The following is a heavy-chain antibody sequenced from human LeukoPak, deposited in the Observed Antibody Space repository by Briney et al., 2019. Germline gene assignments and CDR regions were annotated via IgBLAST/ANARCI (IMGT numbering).Heavy chain of an antibody. Sequence: PGGSLRLSCAASGFTFSIYWMSWVRQAPGKGLEWVANIKQDGSEKYYVDSVKGRFTISRDDAKNSLYLQMNSLRAEDTAVYYCARAPGGWFDPWGQGTLVTVSS. CDR1: GFTFSIYW. J-gene: IGHJ5*02. V-gene: IGHV3-7*01. CDR2: IKQDGSEK. CDR3: ARAPGGWFDP.